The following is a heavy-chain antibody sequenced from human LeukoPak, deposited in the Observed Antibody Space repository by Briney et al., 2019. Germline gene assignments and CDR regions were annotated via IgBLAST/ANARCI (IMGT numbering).Heavy chain of an antibody. Sequence: SETLSLTCIVSGGSISSSSYYWSWIRQPAGKGLEWIGRIYTSGSTNYNPSLKSRVTISVDTSKNQFSLQLSSVTAADTAVYYCARSLSSGYYYFDYWGQGTLVTVSS. CDR3: ARSLSSGYYYFDY. J-gene: IGHJ4*02. D-gene: IGHD3-22*01. CDR2: IYTSGST. CDR1: GGSISSSSYY. V-gene: IGHV4-61*02.